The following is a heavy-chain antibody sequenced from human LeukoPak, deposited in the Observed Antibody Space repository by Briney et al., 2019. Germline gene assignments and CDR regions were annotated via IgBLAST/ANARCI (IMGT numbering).Heavy chain of an antibody. V-gene: IGHV4-34*01. D-gene: IGHD6-19*01. Sequence: PSETLSLTCAVYGGSFSGYYWSWIRQPPGKGLEWIGEINNSGSTNYNPSLKSRVTISVDTSKNQFSLKLSSVTAADTAVYCCARTSSKGQWLGTDYWGQGTLVTVSS. CDR1: GGSFSGYY. J-gene: IGHJ4*02. CDR3: ARTSSKGQWLGTDY. CDR2: INNSGST.